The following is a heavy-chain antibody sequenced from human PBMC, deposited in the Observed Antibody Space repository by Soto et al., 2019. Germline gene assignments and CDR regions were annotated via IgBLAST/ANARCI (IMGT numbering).Heavy chain of an antibody. CDR1: GYSFTSYW. CDR2: IYPGDSDT. CDR3: ARGYYDFWSGPAFDI. J-gene: IGHJ3*02. D-gene: IGHD3-3*01. Sequence: GESLKISCKGSGYSFTSYWIGWVRQMPGKGLEWMGIIYPGDSDTRYSPSFQGQVTISADKSISTAYLQWSSLKASDTAMYYCARGYYDFWSGPAFDIWGQGTMVTVSS. V-gene: IGHV5-51*01.